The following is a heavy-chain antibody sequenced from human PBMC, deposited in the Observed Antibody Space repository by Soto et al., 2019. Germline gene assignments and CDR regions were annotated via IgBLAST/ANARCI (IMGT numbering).Heavy chain of an antibody. V-gene: IGHV3-53*04. CDR2: IYSGGST. Sequence: GGSLRLSCAASGFTVSSNYMSWVRQAPGKGLEWVSVIYSGGSTYYADSVKGRFTISRHNSKNTLYLQMNSLRAEDTAVYYCARVRLDFWSGYSDYWGQGTLVTVSS. CDR1: GFTVSSNY. J-gene: IGHJ4*02. D-gene: IGHD3-3*01. CDR3: ARVRLDFWSGYSDY.